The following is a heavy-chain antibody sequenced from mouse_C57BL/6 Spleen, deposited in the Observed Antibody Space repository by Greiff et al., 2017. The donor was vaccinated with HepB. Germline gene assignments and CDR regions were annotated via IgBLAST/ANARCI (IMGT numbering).Heavy chain of an antibody. J-gene: IGHJ3*01. D-gene: IGHD2-4*01. CDR3: ARHIYDYDVPFAY. CDR2: ISGGGGNT. V-gene: IGHV5-9*01. CDR1: GFTFSSYT. Sequence: EVQVVESGGGLVKPGGSLKLSCAASGFTFSSYTMSWVRQTPEKRLEWVATISGGGGNTYYPDSVKGRFTISRDNAKNTLYLQMSSLRSEDTALYYCARHIYDYDVPFAYWGQGTLVTVSA.